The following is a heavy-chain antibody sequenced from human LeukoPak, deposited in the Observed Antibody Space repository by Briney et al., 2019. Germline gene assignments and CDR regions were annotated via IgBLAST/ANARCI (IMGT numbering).Heavy chain of an antibody. J-gene: IGHJ4*02. D-gene: IGHD3-16*01. CDR1: GGSFSGYY. CDR2: INHSGST. CDR3: ASRAGGTFDY. Sequence: SSETLSLTCAVYGGSFSGYYWSWIRQPPGKGLEWIGEINHSGSTNYNPSLKSRVTISVDTSKNQFSLKLSSVTAADTAVYYCASRAGGTFDYRGQGTLVTVSS. V-gene: IGHV4-34*01.